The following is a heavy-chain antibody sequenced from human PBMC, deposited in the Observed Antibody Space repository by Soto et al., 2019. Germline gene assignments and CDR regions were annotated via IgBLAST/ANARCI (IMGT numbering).Heavy chain of an antibody. CDR2: IYPGDSDT. Sequence: VESLKISCKGSGYIFTTYWICWFRQMPGKGLEWMGIIYPGDSDTRYSPSFQGQVTISADKSISTAYLQWSSLTASDTAMYYCARQRQLRPHGMDVWGQGTTVTVSS. J-gene: IGHJ6*02. CDR3: ARQRQLRPHGMDV. D-gene: IGHD2-2*01. CDR1: GYIFTTYW. V-gene: IGHV5-51*01.